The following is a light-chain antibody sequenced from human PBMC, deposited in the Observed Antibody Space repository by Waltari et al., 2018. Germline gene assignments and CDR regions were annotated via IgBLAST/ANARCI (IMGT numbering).Light chain of an antibody. CDR1: QSISIW. CDR2: KSS. J-gene: IGKJ2*01. CDR3: QHYDNYPVA. Sequence: DIQMTQSPSTLSASVGDRVSITCRASQSISIWLAWYQQRSGKAPKLLLSKSSSLESAAPSRFSGSGSGTEFTLTITNLHPDDFATYDCQHYDNYPVAFGQGTKLAIK. V-gene: IGKV1-5*03.